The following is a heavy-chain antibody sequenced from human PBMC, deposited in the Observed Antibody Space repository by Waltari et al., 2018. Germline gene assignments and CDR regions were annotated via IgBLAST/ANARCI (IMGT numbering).Heavy chain of an antibody. Sequence: QVQLQQWGAGLLKPSETLSLTCAVYGGSFSGYYWSWIRQPPGKGLEWIGEINHSGSTNYNPALKSRVTISVDTSNNQFSLKLSSVTAADTAVYYCARETRYYYDSSEGDAFDIWGQGTMVTVSS. J-gene: IGHJ3*02. CDR3: ARETRYYYDSSEGDAFDI. D-gene: IGHD3-22*01. CDR2: INHSGST. CDR1: GGSFSGYY. V-gene: IGHV4-34*01.